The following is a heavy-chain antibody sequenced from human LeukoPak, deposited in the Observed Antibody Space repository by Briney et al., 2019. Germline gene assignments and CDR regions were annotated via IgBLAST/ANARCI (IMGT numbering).Heavy chain of an antibody. D-gene: IGHD6-19*01. V-gene: IGHV3-21*01. CDR3: ARAVAGTYDY. CDR1: GFTSSSYN. J-gene: IGHJ4*02. CDR2: ISSSSSYI. Sequence: GGSLRLSGAASGFTSSSYNMNWVRQAPGKGLEWVSSISSSSSYIYYADSVKGRFTISRDNAKNSLYLQMNSLRAEDTAVYYCARAVAGTYDYWGQGTLVTVSS.